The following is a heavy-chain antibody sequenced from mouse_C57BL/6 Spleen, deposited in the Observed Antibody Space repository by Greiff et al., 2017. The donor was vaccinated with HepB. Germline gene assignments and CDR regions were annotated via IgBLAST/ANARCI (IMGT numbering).Heavy chain of an antibody. V-gene: IGHV1-80*01. CDR1: GYAFSSYW. D-gene: IGHD2-3*01. CDR2: IYPGDGDT. CDR3: ARGSIYDGYYGFAY. Sequence: VQLVESGAELVKPGASVKISCKASGYAFSSYWMNWVKQRPGKGLEWIGQIYPGDGDTNYNGKFKGKATLTADKSSSTAYMQLSSLTSEDSAVYFGARGSIYDGYYGFAYWGQGTLVTVSA. J-gene: IGHJ3*01.